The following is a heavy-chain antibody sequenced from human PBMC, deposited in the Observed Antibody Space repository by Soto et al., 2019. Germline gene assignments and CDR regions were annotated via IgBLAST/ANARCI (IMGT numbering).Heavy chain of an antibody. J-gene: IGHJ6*02. D-gene: IGHD6-25*01. CDR3: AKDLLRPGRAYGMDV. Sequence: QVQLVESGGGVVQPGRSLRLSCAASGFTFSSYGMHWVRQAPGKGLEWVAVISYDGSNKYYAATVKGRFTISRDNSKTTMALQMNSLGAEDTAVYYCAKDLLRPGRAYGMDVWGQGTTVTVSS. CDR2: ISYDGSNK. V-gene: IGHV3-30*18. CDR1: GFTFSSYG.